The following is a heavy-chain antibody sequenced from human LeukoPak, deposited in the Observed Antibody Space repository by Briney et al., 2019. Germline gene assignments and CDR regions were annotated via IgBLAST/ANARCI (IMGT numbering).Heavy chain of an antibody. CDR1: GGSISGGGYY. CDR3: ATNKPRYCSSTSCLYYYYYGMDV. J-gene: IGHJ6*02. Sequence: SETLSLTCTVSGGSISGGGYYWSWIRQHPGKGLEWIGYIYYSGSTYYNPSLKGRVTISVDTSKNQFSLKLSSVTAADTAVYYCATNKPRYCSSTSCLYYYYYGMDVWGQGTTVTVSS. V-gene: IGHV4-31*03. D-gene: IGHD2-2*01. CDR2: IYYSGST.